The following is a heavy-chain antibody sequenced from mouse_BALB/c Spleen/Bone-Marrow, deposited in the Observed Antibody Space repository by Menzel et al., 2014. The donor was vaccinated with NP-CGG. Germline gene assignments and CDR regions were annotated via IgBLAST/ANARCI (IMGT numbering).Heavy chain of an antibody. CDR3: ARPGYYGYQDV. V-gene: IGHV4-1*02. CDR1: GFDFSRYW. CDR2: INPDSSTI. Sequence: VQLQQSGGGLVQPGGSLKLSCAASGFDFSRYWMTWVRQAPGKGLEWIGEINPDSSTINYTPSLKDKFIISRDNAKNTLYLQMSKVRSGDTALYYCARPGYYGYQDVWGAGTTVTVSS. J-gene: IGHJ1*01. D-gene: IGHD1-2*01.